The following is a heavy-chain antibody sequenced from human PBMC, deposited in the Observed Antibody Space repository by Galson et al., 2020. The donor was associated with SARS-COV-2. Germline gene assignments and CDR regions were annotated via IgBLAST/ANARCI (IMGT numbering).Heavy chain of an antibody. CDR3: ARGGRYSGPRGAFDI. Sequence: SQTLSLTCAVYGGSFSGYYWSWIRQPPGKGLEWIGEINHSGSTNYNPSLKSRVTISVDTSKNQFSLKLSSVTAADTAVYYCARGGRYSGPRGAFDIWGQGTMVTVSS. CDR2: INHSGST. J-gene: IGHJ3*02. V-gene: IGHV4-34*01. CDR1: GGSFSGYY. D-gene: IGHD5-12*01.